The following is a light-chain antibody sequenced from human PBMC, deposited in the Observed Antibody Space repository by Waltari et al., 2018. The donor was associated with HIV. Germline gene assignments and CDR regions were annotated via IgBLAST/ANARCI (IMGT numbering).Light chain of an antibody. Sequence: SYVLTQPPSVSVAPGETARITCGGNNIGGKSVHWYPQKPGQAPVLLIFDGSDRPPGIPGRFSGSNSGNTATLTISRVEAGDEADYYCQVWDRSSDHWVFGGGTKLPVL. CDR1: NIGGKS. V-gene: IGLV3-21*04. J-gene: IGLJ3*02. CDR3: QVWDRSSDHWV. CDR2: DGS.